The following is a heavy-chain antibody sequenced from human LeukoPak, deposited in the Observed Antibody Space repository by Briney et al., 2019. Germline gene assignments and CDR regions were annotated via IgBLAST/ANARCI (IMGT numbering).Heavy chain of an antibody. CDR2: IYTSGST. V-gene: IGHV4-4*07. CDR3: ARDRPGGWYGGVGYFDY. Sequence: PSEALSLTCTVSGGSISSYYWSWIRQPAGKGLEWIRRIYTSGSTNYNPSLKSRVTMSVDTSKNQFSLKLSSVTAADTAVYYCARDRPGGWYGGVGYFDYWGQGTLVTVSS. D-gene: IGHD6-19*01. CDR1: GGSISSYY. J-gene: IGHJ4*02.